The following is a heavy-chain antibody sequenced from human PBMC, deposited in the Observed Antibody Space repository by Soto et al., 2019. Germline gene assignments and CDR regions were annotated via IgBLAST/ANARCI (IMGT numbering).Heavy chain of an antibody. CDR2: VRTKVNKYAT. J-gene: IGHJ1*01. Sequence: EVQLVESGGGLVQPGGSLKLSCVGSGFILSGAAMHWVRHSSGKGLEWIDGVRTKVNKYATEYAASVKGRFTISRVDSKNTAYLQMNSLKTEDTAEYYCVRQVGHQDDSSGQYFQNWGQGTLVIVSS. V-gene: IGHV3-73*02. CDR3: VRQVGHQDDSSGQYFQN. CDR1: GFILSGAA. D-gene: IGHD3-22*01.